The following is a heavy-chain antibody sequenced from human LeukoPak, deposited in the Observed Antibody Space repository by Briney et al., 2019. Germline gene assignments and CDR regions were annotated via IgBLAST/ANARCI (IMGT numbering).Heavy chain of an antibody. CDR1: GGSVSSGSYY. CDR3: ATLGEYYDRSGFYYN. Sequence: KPSETLSLTCTVSGGSVSSGSYYWSWIRQPPGKGLEWIGYIYYSGSTNYNPSLKSRDTISVDTSKNQFFLKLTSVTAADTAVYYCATLGEYYDRSGFYYNWGQGTLVTVSS. V-gene: IGHV4-61*01. D-gene: IGHD3-22*01. J-gene: IGHJ4*02. CDR2: IYYSGST.